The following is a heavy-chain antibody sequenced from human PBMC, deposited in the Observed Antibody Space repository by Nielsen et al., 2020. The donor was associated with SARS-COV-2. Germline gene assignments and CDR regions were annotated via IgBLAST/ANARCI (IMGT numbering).Heavy chain of an antibody. CDR1: GYTFTNNY. Sequence: ASVKVSCKASGYTFTNNYMHWVRQAPGQGLEWMGVINPGSGSTTYARKFQDRVTMTRDTSTSTVYMELSSLRSEDTAVYYCASGNIAVAGTDHYYGMDVWGQGTTVTVSS. CDR2: INPGSGST. J-gene: IGHJ6*02. D-gene: IGHD6-19*01. CDR3: ASGNIAVAGTDHYYGMDV. V-gene: IGHV1-46*01.